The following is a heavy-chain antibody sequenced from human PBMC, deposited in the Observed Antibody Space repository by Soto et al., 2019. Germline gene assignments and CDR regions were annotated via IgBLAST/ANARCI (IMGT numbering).Heavy chain of an antibody. J-gene: IGHJ5*02. D-gene: IGHD6-19*01. Sequence: QVQLVQSGAEVKKPGASVKVSCKASGYNFIDYDINWMRQSTGQGLEWMGWMTPNSGNTGYAQKFQGRVPLTRDTSIGTAYMELSSLKTEDTAVYYCSRTPYGSGLFDPWGQGPLVTVSS. CDR2: MTPNSGNT. CDR1: GYNFIDYD. V-gene: IGHV1-8*01. CDR3: SRTPYGSGLFDP.